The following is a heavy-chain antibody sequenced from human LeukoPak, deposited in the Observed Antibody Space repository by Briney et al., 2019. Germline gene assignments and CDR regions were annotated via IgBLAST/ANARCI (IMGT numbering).Heavy chain of an antibody. CDR3: ARLPWGRDAFDI. CDR1: GFTFSSYS. Sequence: GGSLRLSCAASGFTFSSYSMNWVRQAPGKGLEWVSYISSSSGTIYYADSVKGRFTISRDNAKNSLYLQMNSLRAEDTAVYYCARLPWGRDAFDIWGQGTMVTVSS. CDR2: ISSSSGTI. V-gene: IGHV3-48*01. D-gene: IGHD7-27*01. J-gene: IGHJ3*02.